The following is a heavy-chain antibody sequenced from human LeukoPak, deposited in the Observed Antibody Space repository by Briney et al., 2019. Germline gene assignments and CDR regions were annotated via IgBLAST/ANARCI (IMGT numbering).Heavy chain of an antibody. CDR2: ISDAGSNE. CDR1: GFTFRNYA. V-gene: IGHV3-30*04. J-gene: IGHJ3*02. D-gene: IGHD5-24*01. CDR3: ARGDFRWEMATTIAFDI. Sequence: PGRSLRLSCAPSGFTFRNYARHWVRQAPGKGLEWVAVISDAGSNEHYADSVKGRFTISRDNSKNTLFLQMNSLRAEDTAVYYCARGDFRWEMATTIAFDIWGQGTMVTVSS.